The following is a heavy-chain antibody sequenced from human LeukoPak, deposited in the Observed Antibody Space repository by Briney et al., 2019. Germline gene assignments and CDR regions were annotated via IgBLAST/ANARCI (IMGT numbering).Heavy chain of an antibody. V-gene: IGHV1-18*04. D-gene: IGHD1-26*01. CDR3: ARMPPSGRYWDFQH. Sequence: GESLKISCKGSGYSFTSYWIGWVRQAPGQGLEWMGWISAYNGNTNYAQKLQGRVTMTTDTSTSTAYMELRSLRSDDTAVYYCARMPPSGRYWDFQHWGQGALVTVSS. CDR2: ISAYNGNT. CDR1: GYSFTSYW. J-gene: IGHJ1*01.